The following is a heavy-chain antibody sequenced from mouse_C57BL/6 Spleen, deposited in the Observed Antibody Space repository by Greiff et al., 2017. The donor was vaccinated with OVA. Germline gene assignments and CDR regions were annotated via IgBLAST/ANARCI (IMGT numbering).Heavy chain of an antibody. CDR3: ARKAPPNYYGSSPYWYFDV. V-gene: IGHV5-17*01. CDR1: GFTFSDYG. D-gene: IGHD1-1*01. CDR2: ISSGSSTI. J-gene: IGHJ1*03. Sequence: VQLKESGGGLVKPGGSLKLSCAASGFTFSDYGMHWVRQAPEKGLEWVAYISSGSSTIYYADTVKGRFTISRDNAKNTLFLQMTSLRSEDTAMYYCARKAPPNYYGSSPYWYFDVWGTGTTVTVSS.